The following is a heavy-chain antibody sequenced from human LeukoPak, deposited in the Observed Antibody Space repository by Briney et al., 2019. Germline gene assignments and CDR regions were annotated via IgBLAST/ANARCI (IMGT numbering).Heavy chain of an antibody. Sequence: PGGSLRLSCADSGFTFSNYNMNWVRQAPGKAMEWVSSITSSGTYTFYADSVKGRFTISRDNAKNSLYLQMDSLGPEDTAVYYCARDPYSGNYGTYYYYYMDVWGKGTTVTVSS. J-gene: IGHJ6*03. CDR1: GFTFSNYN. V-gene: IGHV3-21*01. D-gene: IGHD1-26*01. CDR3: ARDPYSGNYGTYYYYYMDV. CDR2: ITSSGTYT.